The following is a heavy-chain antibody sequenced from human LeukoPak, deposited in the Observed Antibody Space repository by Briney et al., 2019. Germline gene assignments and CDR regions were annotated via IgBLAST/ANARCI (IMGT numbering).Heavy chain of an antibody. J-gene: IGHJ4*02. CDR3: TTARNMVRGVIPLDY. CDR1: GFTFSNAW. D-gene: IGHD3-10*01. CDR2: IRSKTDGGTT. V-gene: IGHV3-15*01. Sequence: PGGSLRLSCAASGFTFSNAWMSWVRQAPGKGLEWVGRIRSKTDGGTTDYAAPVKGRFTISSDDSKNTLYLQMNSLKTRDTAVYYCTTARNMVRGVIPLDYWGQGTLVTVSS.